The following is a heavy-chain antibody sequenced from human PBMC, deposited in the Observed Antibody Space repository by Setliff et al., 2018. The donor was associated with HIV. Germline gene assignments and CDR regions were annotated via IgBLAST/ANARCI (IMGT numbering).Heavy chain of an antibody. CDR3: AKVSAYGVDGFDI. CDR1: GFTFSTYA. D-gene: IGHD4-17*01. J-gene: IGHJ3*02. V-gene: IGHV3-23*01. Sequence: GGSLRLSCAASGFTFSTYAMGWVRQAPGKGLEWVSTVGAVGAPTHYAESVKGRFTISKDNSKNTLYLQMSSLRDEDTAVYYCAKVSAYGVDGFDIWGQGTMVTVSS. CDR2: VGAVGAPT.